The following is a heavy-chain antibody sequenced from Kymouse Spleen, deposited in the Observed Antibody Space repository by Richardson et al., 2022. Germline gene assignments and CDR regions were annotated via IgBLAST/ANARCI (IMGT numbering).Heavy chain of an antibody. D-gene: IGHD1-7*01. J-gene: IGHJ5*02. CDR2: IWYDGSNK. V-gene: IGHV3-33*01. Sequence: QVQLVESGGGVVQPGRSLRLSCAASGFTFSSYGMHWVRQAPGKGLEWVAVIWYDGSNKYYADSVKGRFTISRDNSKNTLYLQMNSLRAEDTAVYYCARERGITGTTGWFDPWGQGTLVTVSS. CDR3: ARERGITGTTGWFDP. CDR1: GFTFSSYG.